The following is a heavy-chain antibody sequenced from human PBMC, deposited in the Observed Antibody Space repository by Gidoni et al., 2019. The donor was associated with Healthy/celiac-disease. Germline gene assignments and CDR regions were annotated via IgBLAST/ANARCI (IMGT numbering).Heavy chain of an antibody. CDR3: AREGEPPVEDGMDV. J-gene: IGHJ6*02. D-gene: IGHD1-26*01. V-gene: IGHV3-13*01. Sequence: EVQLVESGGGLVQPGGSLRLSCAASGFTFSSYDMHWVRQATGNGLEWVAAIGTAGDTYYPGSVKGRFTISRENAKNSLYLQMNSLRAEDTAVYYCAREGEPPVEDGMDVWGQGTTVTVSS. CDR2: IGTAGDT. CDR1: GFTFSSYD.